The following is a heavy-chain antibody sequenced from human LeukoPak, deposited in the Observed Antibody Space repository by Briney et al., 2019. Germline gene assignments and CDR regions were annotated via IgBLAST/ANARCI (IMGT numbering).Heavy chain of an antibody. J-gene: IGHJ4*02. V-gene: IGHV3-53*01. CDR3: VGEGKY. CDR1: GFPFNDYV. Sequence: GGSLRLSCTVSGFPFNDYVIHWVRQAPGKGLEWVSVIYSGGGTNYADSLKGRFSISRDNSKNTLYLQMSSLRAEDTAVYYCVGEGKYWGQGTLVTVSS. D-gene: IGHD4-17*01. CDR2: IYSGGGT.